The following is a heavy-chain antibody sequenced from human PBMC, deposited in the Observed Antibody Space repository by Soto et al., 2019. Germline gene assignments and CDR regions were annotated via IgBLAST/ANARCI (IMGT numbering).Heavy chain of an antibody. CDR1: GGTFSSYA. V-gene: IGHV1-69*06. Sequence: QVQLVQSGAEVKKPGSSVKVSCKASGGTFSSYAISWVRQAPGQGLEWMGGIIPIFGTANYAQKFQGRVTITADKSTSRAYMELSSLRSEDTAVYYCARANYDFWSGYYYYYGMDVWGQGTTVTVSS. D-gene: IGHD3-3*01. J-gene: IGHJ6*02. CDR2: IIPIFGTA. CDR3: ARANYDFWSGYYYYYGMDV.